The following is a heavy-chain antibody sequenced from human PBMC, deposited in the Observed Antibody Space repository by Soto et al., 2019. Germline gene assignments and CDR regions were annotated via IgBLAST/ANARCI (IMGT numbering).Heavy chain of an antibody. J-gene: IGHJ4*02. CDR2: MNPNTGNS. CDR1: GYTFTSYD. D-gene: IGHD1-1*01. CDR3: ARRAETNGWNGFGADKYYFDF. V-gene: IGHV1-8*01. Sequence: GASVKVSCKASGYTFTSYDIYWVRQATGQGLEWMGWMNPNTGNSAYAQKFQGRVTVTSDTSINTVHMELSSLRSEDTAVYYCARRAETNGWNGFGADKYYFDFWGQGTLVTFSS.